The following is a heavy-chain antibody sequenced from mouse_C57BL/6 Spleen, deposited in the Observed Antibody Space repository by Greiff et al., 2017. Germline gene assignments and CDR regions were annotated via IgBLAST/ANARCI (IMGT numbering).Heavy chain of an antibody. CDR3: ARLEAAYYSNDVDAMGY. V-gene: IGHV1-62-2*01. J-gene: IGHJ4*01. Sequence: QVQLKESGAELVKPGASVKLSCKASGYTFTEYTIHWVKQRSGQGLEWIGWFYPGSGSIKYNEKFKDKATLTADKSSSTVYMELSRLTSEDSAVYFCARLEAAYYSNDVDAMGYGGQGTSVTVSS. D-gene: IGHD2-5*01. CDR2: FYPGSGSI. CDR1: GYTFTEYT.